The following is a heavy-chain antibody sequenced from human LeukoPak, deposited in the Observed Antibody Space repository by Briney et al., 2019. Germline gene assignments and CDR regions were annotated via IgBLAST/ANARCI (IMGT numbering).Heavy chain of an antibody. CDR3: ASDVVVPAAIKN. D-gene: IGHD2-2*02. Sequence: SETLSLTCAVYGGSFSGYYWSWIRQPPGKGLEWIGEINHSGSTDYNPSLKSRVTISVDTSKNQFSLKLSSVTAADTAVYYCASDVVVPAAIKNWGQGTLVTVSS. J-gene: IGHJ4*02. V-gene: IGHV4-34*01. CDR2: INHSGST. CDR1: GGSFSGYY.